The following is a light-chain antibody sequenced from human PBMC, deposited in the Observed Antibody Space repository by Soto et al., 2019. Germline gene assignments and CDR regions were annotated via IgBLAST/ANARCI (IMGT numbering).Light chain of an antibody. J-gene: IGKJ4*01. V-gene: IGKV1-39*01. CDR2: AAS. Sequence: DIQMTQSPSSLSASVGDRVTITCRASQSISSYLNWYQQKPGKAPKLLIYAASSLQSGVPSRFSGSGSGTDFTLTISSLQPEDFATYYCQQSYSARVFGGGTKVDIK. CDR1: QSISSY. CDR3: QQSYSARV.